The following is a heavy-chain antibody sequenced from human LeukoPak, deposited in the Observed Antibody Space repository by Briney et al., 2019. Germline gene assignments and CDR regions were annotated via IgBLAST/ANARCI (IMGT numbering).Heavy chain of an antibody. CDR1: GFTFSNYG. CDR2: IRYDGSNK. J-gene: IGHJ4*02. V-gene: IGHV3-30*02. Sequence: GGSLRLSCAASGFTFSNYGMHWVRQDPGKGLEWVAFIRYDGSNKYYTDSVKGRFTISRDNSKNTLYLQMNSLRPEDTAVYYCATNSNYNFDSWGQGILVTVSS. D-gene: IGHD4-11*01. CDR3: ATNSNYNFDS.